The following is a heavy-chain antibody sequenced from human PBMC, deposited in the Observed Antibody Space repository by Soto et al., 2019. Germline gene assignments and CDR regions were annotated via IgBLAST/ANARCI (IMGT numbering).Heavy chain of an antibody. V-gene: IGHV3-15*07. J-gene: IGHJ6*02. CDR2: IKSKTDGGTT. D-gene: IGHD6-13*01. CDR3: ARDQDSSSWYSYYYYYGMDV. Sequence: GGSLRLSCAASGFTFSNAWMNWVRQAPGKGLEWVGRIKSKTDGGTTDYAAPVKGRFTISRDDSKNTLYLQMNSLRDEDTAVYYCARDQDSSSWYSYYYYYGMDVWGQGTTVTVSS. CDR1: GFTFSNAW.